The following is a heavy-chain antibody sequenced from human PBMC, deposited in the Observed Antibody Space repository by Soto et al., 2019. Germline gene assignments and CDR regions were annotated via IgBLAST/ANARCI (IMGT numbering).Heavy chain of an antibody. D-gene: IGHD6-13*01. CDR3: VAAYTTSWSDYCFES. J-gene: IGHJ4*02. CDR2: LYSGDTT. V-gene: IGHV3-53*01. CDR1: GFSVSDKY. Sequence: VRLMESGGGLIHPGGSLRLSCSASGFSVSDKYMSWVRQAPGKGLEWVSVLYSGDTTYYADSVKGRFIISRDDSKSTLHLQLSSLRGDDTAVYYCVAAYTTSWSDYCFESWGQGSLVTVSS.